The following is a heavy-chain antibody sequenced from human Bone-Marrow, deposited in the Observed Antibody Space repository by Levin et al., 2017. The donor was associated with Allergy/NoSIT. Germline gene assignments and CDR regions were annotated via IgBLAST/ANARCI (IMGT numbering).Heavy chain of an antibody. CDR3: ARGSSPDFGYCTNGVCHKGVFDFDY. CDR1: GYTFTGYY. J-gene: IGHJ4*02. CDR2: INPNSGGT. D-gene: IGHD2-8*01. Sequence: ASVKVSCKASGYTFTGYYMHWVRQAPGQGLEWMGWINPNSGGTNYAQKFQGRVTMTRDTSISTAYMELSRLRSDDTAVYYCARGSSPDFGYCTNGVCHKGVFDFDYWGQGTLVTVSS. V-gene: IGHV1-2*02.